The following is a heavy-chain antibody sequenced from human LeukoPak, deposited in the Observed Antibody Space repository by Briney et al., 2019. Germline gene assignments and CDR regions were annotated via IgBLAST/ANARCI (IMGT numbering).Heavy chain of an antibody. Sequence: SETLSLTCIVSGYSLSSGYYWGWIRQPPGKGLEWIGNIHHSGSTYYNPSLKSRVTISVDTSKNQLSLKLSSVTAADTAVYYCARVAAGIGFFQHWGQGTLVTVSS. V-gene: IGHV4-38-2*02. CDR1: GYSLSSGYY. D-gene: IGHD6-13*01. CDR3: ARVAAGIGFFQH. J-gene: IGHJ1*01. CDR2: IHHSGST.